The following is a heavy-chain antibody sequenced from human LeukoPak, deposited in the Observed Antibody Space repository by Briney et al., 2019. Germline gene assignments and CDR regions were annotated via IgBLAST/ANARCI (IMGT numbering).Heavy chain of an antibody. Sequence: GGSLTLSCAASGFTFSSYAMHWVRQAPGKGQEWVAVISYDGSNKYYEDSAKGRFTISRDNSKNTLYLQMNSLRAEDTAVYYCARAMRLMACDIWGQRTMVTVSS. CDR3: ARAMRLMACDI. CDR1: GFTFSSYA. V-gene: IGHV3-30*01. D-gene: IGHD2-8*01. J-gene: IGHJ3*02. CDR2: ISYDGSNK.